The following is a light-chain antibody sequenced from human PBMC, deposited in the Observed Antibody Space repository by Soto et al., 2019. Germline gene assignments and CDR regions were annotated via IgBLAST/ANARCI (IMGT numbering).Light chain of an antibody. CDR3: QQYYSTPRT. V-gene: IGKV4-1*01. Sequence: DIVMTQSPDSLAVSLGERATINCRSSQSVLYSSNNRIYLAWYQQKPGQPPKLLISWASTRESGVPDRFSGSGSGTYFTLTISSLQAEDVAVYYCQQYYSTPRTFGQGTKVEIK. CDR1: QSVLYSSNNRIY. CDR2: WAS. J-gene: IGKJ1*01.